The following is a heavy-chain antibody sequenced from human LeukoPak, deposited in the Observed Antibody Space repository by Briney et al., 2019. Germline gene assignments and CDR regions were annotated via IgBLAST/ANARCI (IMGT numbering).Heavy chain of an antibody. CDR1: GFTFSSYG. CDR3: AKDRGGYSYGLYDY. J-gene: IGHJ4*02. V-gene: IGHV3-30*18. CDR2: LSYDGSNK. D-gene: IGHD5-18*01. Sequence: GRSLTLSCAASGFTFSSYGTHWVRHAPSNGLEWEADLSYDGSNKYYADSVMGGFIISRDNSKNTLYLQMNSLRAEDTAVYYCAKDRGGYSYGLYDYWGQGTLVTVSS.